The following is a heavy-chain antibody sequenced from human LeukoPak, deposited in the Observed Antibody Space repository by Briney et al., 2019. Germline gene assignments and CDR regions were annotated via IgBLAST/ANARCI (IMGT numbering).Heavy chain of an antibody. Sequence: ASVKVSCKASGYTFTSYYMHWVRQAPGQGLEWMGIINPSGGSTSYAQKFQGRVTMTRDMSTSTVYMELSSLRSEDTAVYYCARDILNYGSGIDAFDIWGQGTMVTVSS. V-gene: IGHV1-46*01. CDR1: GYTFTSYY. J-gene: IGHJ3*02. CDR2: INPSGGST. D-gene: IGHD3-10*01. CDR3: ARDILNYGSGIDAFDI.